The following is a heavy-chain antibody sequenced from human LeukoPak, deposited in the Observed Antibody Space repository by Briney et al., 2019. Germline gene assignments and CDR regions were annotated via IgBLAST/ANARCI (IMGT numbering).Heavy chain of an antibody. V-gene: IGHV3-53*01. CDR1: GFTVSSNY. D-gene: IGHD3-22*01. CDR3: ARGGSGYYMKFDY. Sequence: PGGSLRLSCAASGFTVSSNYMSWVRQAPGKGLEWVSVIYSGGSTYYADSVKGRFTISRDNSKNTLYLQMNSLRAEDTAVYYCARGGSGYYMKFDYWGQGTLVTVSS. J-gene: IGHJ4*02. CDR2: IYSGGST.